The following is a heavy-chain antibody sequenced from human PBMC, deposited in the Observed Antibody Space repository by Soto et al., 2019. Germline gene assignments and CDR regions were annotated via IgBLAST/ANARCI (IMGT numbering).Heavy chain of an antibody. J-gene: IGHJ4*02. V-gene: IGHV3-33*01. CDR2: IWYDGSKK. CDR1: GFTFSSYG. Sequence: GGSLRLSCAASGFTFSSYGMHWVRQAPGKGLEWVAVIWYDGSKKYYADSVKGRFPISRDNSKNKLYLKMNSLRAEDTAVYYCARDFVEYCSSTSCPILSYYFDYWGQGTLVTVSS. D-gene: IGHD2-2*01. CDR3: ARDFVEYCSSTSCPILSYYFDY.